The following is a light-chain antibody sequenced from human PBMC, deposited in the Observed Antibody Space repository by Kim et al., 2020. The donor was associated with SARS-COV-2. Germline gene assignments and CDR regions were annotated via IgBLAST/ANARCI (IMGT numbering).Light chain of an antibody. CDR2: GKN. CDR3: SSRDSGGNQWV. V-gene: IGLV3-19*01. CDR1: SLRRYY. J-gene: IGLJ3*02. Sequence: SSELTQDPAVSVALGQTVRITCQGDSLRRYYASWYQQKPGQAPILVIHGKNNRPSGISDRFSGSTSGNTSSLTITGAQAEDEADYYCSSRDSGGNQWVFG.